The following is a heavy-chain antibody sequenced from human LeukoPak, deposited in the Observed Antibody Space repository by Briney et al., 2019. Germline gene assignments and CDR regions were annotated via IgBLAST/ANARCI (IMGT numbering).Heavy chain of an antibody. J-gene: IGHJ4*02. D-gene: IGHD1-26*01. CDR2: MNPNSGNT. CDR1: GYTFTSYD. Sequence: ASVKVSCKASGYTFTSYDINWVRQATGQGLEWMGWMNPNSGNTGYAQKFQGRVTMTRNTSISTAYMELSSLRSEDTAVYYCARGRRGSYYARFDYWGQGTLVAVSS. CDR3: ARGRRGSYYARFDY. V-gene: IGHV1-8*01.